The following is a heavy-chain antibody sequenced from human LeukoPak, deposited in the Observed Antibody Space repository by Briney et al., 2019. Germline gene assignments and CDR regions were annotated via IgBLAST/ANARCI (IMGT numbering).Heavy chain of an antibody. CDR2: ISSDGNNK. D-gene: IGHD3-22*01. J-gene: IGHJ4*02. CDR3: ARPNYYDSSGYYSPFDS. CDR1: GLAFTSSS. V-gene: IGHV3-30-3*01. Sequence: EPGGSLRLSCAASGLAFTSSSMHWVRQAPGKGLEWVAVISSDGNNKYYIDSVKGRFTISRDNSKNTLYLQMNSLRAEDTAVYYCARPNYYDSSGYYSPFDSWGQGTLVTVSS.